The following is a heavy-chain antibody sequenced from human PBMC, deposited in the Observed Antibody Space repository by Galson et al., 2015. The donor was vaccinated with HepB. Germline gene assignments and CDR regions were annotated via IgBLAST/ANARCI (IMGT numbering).Heavy chain of an antibody. CDR2: IIPIFGTG. Sequence: SVKVSCKASGETFSSYSISWVRQAPGQGLEWMGGIIPIFGTGNNAQKFQGRVTITADVSTSTAYMELNSLRSEDTAVYYCAKSPSSWGQGTLVTVSS. CDR3: AKSPSS. CDR1: GETFSSYS. V-gene: IGHV1-69*13. D-gene: IGHD6-6*01. J-gene: IGHJ4*02.